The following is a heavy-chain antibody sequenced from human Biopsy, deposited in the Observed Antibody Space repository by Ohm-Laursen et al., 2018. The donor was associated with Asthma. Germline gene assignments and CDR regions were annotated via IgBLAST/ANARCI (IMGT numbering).Heavy chain of an antibody. V-gene: IGHV4-39*01. CDR3: VRHQYSSSWSTFDY. J-gene: IGHJ4*02. CDR2: MYHSGSP. CDR1: GGSITSSSYY. Sequence: SDTLSLPCTVSGGSITSSSYYWGWIRQPPGKGMEWIGSMYHSGSPYYHPSLKSRATISVDTSKSQLSLKVSSVTAADTAVYFCVRHQYSSSWSTFDYWGQGALVTVSS. D-gene: IGHD3-22*01.